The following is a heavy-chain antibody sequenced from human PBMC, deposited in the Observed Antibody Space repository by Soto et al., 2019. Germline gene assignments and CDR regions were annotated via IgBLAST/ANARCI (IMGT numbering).Heavy chain of an antibody. D-gene: IGHD2-15*01. V-gene: IGHV3-53*02. CDR2: IYSGGTT. CDR3: ATSSRGGNAGYFNL. Sequence: DVQLVETGGGLIQPGGSLRLSCAASGFSVGSNYMSWVRQAAGKGLEWVSVIYSGGTTHDADSVKGRFTISRDNSKNTLYLQMNSLRAEDTAVYYCATSSRGGNAGYFNLWGRGTLVTVSS. CDR1: GFSVGSNY. J-gene: IGHJ2*01.